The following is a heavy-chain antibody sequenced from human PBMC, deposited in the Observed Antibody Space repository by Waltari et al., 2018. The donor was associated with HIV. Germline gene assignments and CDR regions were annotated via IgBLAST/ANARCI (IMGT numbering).Heavy chain of an antibody. J-gene: IGHJ3*01. Sequence: QVQMVQSGAEVQKPGASVKVACKTSGFSLTGYYMHWVRQAPGQGLEWMGWIYSNTGDTNYGLQFEGRVTMTRDTSMRTAYMELSTLRSDDTPLYYCARQMTFYDASDVWGQGTVVTVSS. CDR3: ARQMTFYDASDV. CDR2: IYSNTGDT. CDR1: GFSLTGYY. V-gene: IGHV1-2*02.